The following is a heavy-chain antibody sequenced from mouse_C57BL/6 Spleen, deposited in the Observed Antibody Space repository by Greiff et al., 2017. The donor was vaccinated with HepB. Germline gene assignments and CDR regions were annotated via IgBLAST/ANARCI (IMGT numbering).Heavy chain of an antibody. D-gene: IGHD2-5*01. Sequence: VHVKQSGAELVRPGASVKLSCTASGFNIKDYYMHWVKQRPEQGLEWIGRIDPEDGDTEYAPKFQGKATMTADTSSNTAYLQLSSLTSEDTAVYYCTTGYSNYGYAMDYWGQGTSVTVSS. J-gene: IGHJ4*01. CDR3: TTGYSNYGYAMDY. CDR1: GFNIKDYY. CDR2: IDPEDGDT. V-gene: IGHV14-1*01.